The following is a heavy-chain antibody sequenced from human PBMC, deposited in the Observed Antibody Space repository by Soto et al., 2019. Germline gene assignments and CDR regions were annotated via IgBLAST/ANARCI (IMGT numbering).Heavy chain of an antibody. Sequence: QVQLVQSGAEVKKPGSSVKVSCKASGGSFGNSAINWVRQTPGQGLEWLGGFIPVYRTLNYAQKFQGRVTITADESTGTAYMTLSSLVSDDTAVYYCVRATYFSDSSGYTRCLDYWGQGTLVTVSS. CDR3: VRATYFSDSSGYTRCLDY. D-gene: IGHD3-22*01. CDR2: FIPVYRTL. V-gene: IGHV1-69*01. CDR1: GGSFGNSA. J-gene: IGHJ4*02.